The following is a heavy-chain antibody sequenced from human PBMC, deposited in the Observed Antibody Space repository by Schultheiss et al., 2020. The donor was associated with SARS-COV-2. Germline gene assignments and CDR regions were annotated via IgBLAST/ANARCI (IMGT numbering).Heavy chain of an antibody. D-gene: IGHD3-22*01. CDR1: GFTFSDYF. CDR3: ARDGRSTMSPYDY. J-gene: IGHJ4*02. V-gene: IGHV3-11*04. CDR2: ISSSGSTI. Sequence: SCVASGFTFSDYFMTWIRQAPGKGLEWVSYISSSGSTIYYADSVKGRFTISRDNAKNSLYLQMNSLRAEDTAVYYCARDGRSTMSPYDYWGQGTLVTVSS.